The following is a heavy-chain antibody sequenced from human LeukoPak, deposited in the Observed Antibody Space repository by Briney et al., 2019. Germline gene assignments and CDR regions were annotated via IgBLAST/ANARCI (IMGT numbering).Heavy chain of an antibody. CDR2: ISGSGGST. D-gene: IGHD3-10*01. J-gene: IGHJ6*03. CDR1: GFTFSSYA. CDR3: AKVPGSGSFTTDYYYYYMDV. Sequence: GGPPRLSCAASGFTFSSYAMSWVRRAPGKGLEWVSAISGSGGSTYYADSAKGRFTISRDNSKNTLYLQMNSLRAEDTAVYYCAKVPGSGSFTTDYYYYYMDVWGKGTTVTVSS. V-gene: IGHV3-23*01.